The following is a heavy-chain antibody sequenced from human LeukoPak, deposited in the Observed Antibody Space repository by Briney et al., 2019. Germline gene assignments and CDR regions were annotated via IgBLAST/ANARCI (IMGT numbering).Heavy chain of an antibody. CDR2: IYHSGST. V-gene: IGHV4-4*02. J-gene: IGHJ5*02. CDR1: GGSISSSNW. CDR3: ARDFGSSSENWFDP. Sequence: SETLSLTCAVSGGSISSSNWWSWVRQPPGKGLEWIGEIYHSGSTNYNPSLKSRVTISVDTSKNQFSLKLSSVTAADTAVYYCARDFGSSSENWFDPWGQGTLVTVSS. D-gene: IGHD6-13*01.